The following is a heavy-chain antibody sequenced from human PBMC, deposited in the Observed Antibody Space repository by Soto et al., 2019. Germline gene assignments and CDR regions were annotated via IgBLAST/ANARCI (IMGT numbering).Heavy chain of an antibody. V-gene: IGHV1-18*01. D-gene: IGHD3-9*01. CDR1: GYTFTHFY. J-gene: IGHJ4*02. CDR2: ISPHNFNT. CDR3: ARDEGGYDILTGYYKAHHFDY. Sequence: QVHLEQSGAEVKKPGDSVKVSCKASGYTFTHFYITWVRQAPGQGLEWMGAISPHNFNTNFAQKFQGRVTLTTDTPTNTAYMELRSLTSDDTAVYYCARDEGGYDILTGYYKAHHFDYWGQGVLVTVSS.